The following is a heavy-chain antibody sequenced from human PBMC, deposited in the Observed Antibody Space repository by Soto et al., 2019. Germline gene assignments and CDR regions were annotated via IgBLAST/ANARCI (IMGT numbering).Heavy chain of an antibody. J-gene: IGHJ4*01. CDR1: GGSFSGYY. CDR2: INHSGST. D-gene: IGHD3-10*01. Sequence: SETLSLTCAVYGGSFSGYYCIWIRHPPGKGLEWIGEINHSGSTNYNPSLKSRVTISVDTSKNQFSLKLSSVTAADTAVYYCARGRVVALSNFYYDSGSYYLLYYRSQRTLVTVSS. V-gene: IGHV4-34*01. CDR3: ARGRVVALSNFYYDSGSYYLLYY.